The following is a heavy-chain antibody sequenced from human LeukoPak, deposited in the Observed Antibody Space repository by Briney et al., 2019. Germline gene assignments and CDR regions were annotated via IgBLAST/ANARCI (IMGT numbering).Heavy chain of an antibody. D-gene: IGHD3-10*01. Sequence: ASVKVSCKASGYTFTSYGISWVRQAPGQGLEWMGWISAYNGNTNYAQKLQGRVTMTTDTSTSTAYMELSSLRSEDTAVYYCATTPTYYYGSGSYHFDYWGQGTLVTVSS. V-gene: IGHV1-18*01. CDR2: ISAYNGNT. CDR1: GYTFTSYG. J-gene: IGHJ4*02. CDR3: ATTPTYYYGSGSYHFDY.